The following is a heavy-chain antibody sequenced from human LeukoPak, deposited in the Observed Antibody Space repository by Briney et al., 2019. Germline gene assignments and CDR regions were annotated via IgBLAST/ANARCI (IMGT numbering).Heavy chain of an antibody. D-gene: IGHD6-25*01. V-gene: IGHV3-23*01. CDR3: AKTRRRDSGTRYGMDV. Sequence: IVVSTYYADSVKPLFTISTDNSNTPLYLQMNSLRAEDTAVYYCAKTRRRDSGTRYGMDVRGQGTTVTVSS. J-gene: IGHJ6*02. CDR2: IVVST.